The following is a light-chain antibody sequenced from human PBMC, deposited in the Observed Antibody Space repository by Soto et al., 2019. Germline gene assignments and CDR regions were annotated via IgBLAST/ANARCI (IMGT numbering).Light chain of an antibody. Sequence: QSALTQPASVSGSPGQSITISCTGTSSDVGGYNYVSWYQQHPGKAPKLMIYEVSNRPSGVSNRFSGSKSGNTASLTISGLQAEDEADYYCSSYTSSSTYVFRPGTTVTVL. CDR2: EVS. CDR1: SSDVGGYNY. CDR3: SSYTSSSTYV. V-gene: IGLV2-14*01. J-gene: IGLJ1*01.